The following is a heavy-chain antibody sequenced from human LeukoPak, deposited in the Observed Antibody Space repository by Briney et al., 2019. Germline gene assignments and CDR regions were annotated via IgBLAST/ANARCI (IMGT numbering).Heavy chain of an antibody. Sequence: GGSLRLSCAASGFTVSSNYMSWVRQAPGQGLEWVSVIYSGGSTYYADSVKGRFTISRDNSKTTLYLQMNSLRAEDTAVYYCARGRPSPTYGDYVPKRVYWGQGTLVTVAS. CDR3: ARGRPSPTYGDYVPKRVY. J-gene: IGHJ4*02. V-gene: IGHV3-53*01. CDR2: IYSGGST. CDR1: GFTVSSNY. D-gene: IGHD4-17*01.